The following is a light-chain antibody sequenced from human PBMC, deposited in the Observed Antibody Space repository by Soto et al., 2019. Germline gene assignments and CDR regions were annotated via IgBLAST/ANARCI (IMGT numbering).Light chain of an antibody. CDR2: DAS. J-gene: IGKJ3*01. CDR3: QQRSNWPPVFT. V-gene: IGKV3-11*01. CDR1: QSVSSY. Sequence: EIVLTQSPATLSLSPGERATLSCRASQSVSSYLAWYQQKPGQAPRLLIYDASNRATGIPARLSVSGSGTDFTLTISCLEPEDFSVYYCQQRSNWPPVFTFGPGTKVDIK.